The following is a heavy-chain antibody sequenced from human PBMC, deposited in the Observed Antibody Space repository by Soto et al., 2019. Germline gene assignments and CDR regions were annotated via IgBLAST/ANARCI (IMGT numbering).Heavy chain of an antibody. Sequence: AGGSLRLSCAASGFTFSSYWMHWVRQAPGKGLVWVSRINSDGSSTSYADSVKGRFTISRDNAKNTLYLQMNSLRAEDTAVYYCARVYRSSSWYRDYYYGMDVWGQGTTVTVSS. CDR3: ARVYRSSSWYRDYYYGMDV. D-gene: IGHD6-13*01. CDR1: GFTFSSYW. CDR2: INSDGSST. J-gene: IGHJ6*02. V-gene: IGHV3-74*01.